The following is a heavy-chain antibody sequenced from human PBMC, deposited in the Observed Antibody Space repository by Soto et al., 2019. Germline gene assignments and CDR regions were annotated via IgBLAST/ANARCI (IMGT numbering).Heavy chain of an antibody. D-gene: IGHD1-26*01. CDR3: AHGEGIVKSIVYFDS. CDR2: FDREDGET. J-gene: IGHJ4*02. CDR1: GDFLTALS. Sequence: ASVKVSCKVSGDFLTALSIHWLRRSPGKGLEWMGGFDREDGETIYAQKFQGRVTMTEDTSTDSAYMELSSLTSEDTAIYYCAHGEGIVKSIVYFDSWGQGTLVTVSS. V-gene: IGHV1-24*01.